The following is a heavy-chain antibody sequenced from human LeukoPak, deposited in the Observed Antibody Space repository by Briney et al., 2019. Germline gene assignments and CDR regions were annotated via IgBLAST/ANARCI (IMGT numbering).Heavy chain of an antibody. Sequence: PSETLSLTCTVSGGSISSGDYYWSWIRQPPGKGLEWIGYIYYSGSTYYNQSLKSRVTISVDTSKNQFSLKLSSVTAADTAVYYCARAYADYSNYGYWGQGTLVTVSS. V-gene: IGHV4-30-4*08. CDR1: GGSISSGDYY. J-gene: IGHJ4*02. D-gene: IGHD4-11*01. CDR3: ARAYADYSNYGY. CDR2: IYYSGST.